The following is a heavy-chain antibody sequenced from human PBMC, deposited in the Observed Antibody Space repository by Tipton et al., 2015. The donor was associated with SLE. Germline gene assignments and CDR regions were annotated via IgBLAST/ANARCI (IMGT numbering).Heavy chain of an antibody. D-gene: IGHD2-2*02. V-gene: IGHV3-13*05. CDR1: GFTFSSYD. J-gene: IGHJ4*02. CDR3: AKASHWVVVPAAIDY. Sequence: SLRLSCAASGFTFSSYDMHWVRQATGKGLEWVSAIGTAGDPYYPGSVKGRFTISRDNSKNTLYLQMNSLRAEDTAVYYCAKASHWVVVPAAIDYWGQGTLVTVSS. CDR2: IGTAGDP.